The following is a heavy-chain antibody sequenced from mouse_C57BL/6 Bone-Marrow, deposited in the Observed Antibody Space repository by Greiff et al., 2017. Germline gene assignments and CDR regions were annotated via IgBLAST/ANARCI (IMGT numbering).Heavy chain of an antibody. V-gene: IGHV2-2*01. CDR3: ARRASPIAMDY. D-gene: IGHD2-12*01. CDR2: IWSGGST. CDR1: GFSLTRYG. J-gene: IGHJ4*01. Sequence: QVQLKESGPGLVQPSQSLSITCTVSGFSLTRYGVHWVRQSSGKGLEWLGVIWSGGSTDYNAAFISRLSISKDNTKSQVFFKINSLQADDTAVYYCARRASPIAMDYWGQGTSVTVSS.